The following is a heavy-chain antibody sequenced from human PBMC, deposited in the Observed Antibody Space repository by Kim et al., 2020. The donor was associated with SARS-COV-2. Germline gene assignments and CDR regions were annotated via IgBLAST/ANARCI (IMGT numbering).Heavy chain of an antibody. D-gene: IGHD2-15*01. Sequence: KGRFTISRDNSKNTLYLQMNSLRAEDTAVYYCAKGVVAATVYYYYYGMDVWGQGTTVTVSS. J-gene: IGHJ6*02. CDR3: AKGVVAATVYYYYYGMDV. V-gene: IGHV3-23*01.